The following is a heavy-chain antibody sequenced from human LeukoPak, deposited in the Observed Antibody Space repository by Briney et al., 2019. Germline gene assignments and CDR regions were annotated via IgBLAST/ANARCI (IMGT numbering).Heavy chain of an antibody. V-gene: IGHV3-23*01. D-gene: IGHD3-16*02. Sequence: GGSLRLSCTASGFTFSSYAMSWVRQAPGRGLEWVSAISGSGGSTYYADSVKGRFTISRDNSKNTLYLQMNSLRAEDTAVYYCAKGPRGSYRYRGLDYRGQGTLVTVSS. CDR1: GFTFSSYA. CDR3: AKGPRGSYRYRGLDY. J-gene: IGHJ4*02. CDR2: ISGSGGST.